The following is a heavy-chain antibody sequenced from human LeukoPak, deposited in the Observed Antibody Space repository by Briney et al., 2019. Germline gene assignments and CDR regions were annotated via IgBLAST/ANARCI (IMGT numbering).Heavy chain of an antibody. V-gene: IGHV1-2*02. CDR1: GYTFTDYF. Sequence: ASVKVSCKASGYTFTDYFMNWVRQAPGQGLEWMGWINPKSGGTVYAQKFQGRVTMTRDTSISTAYMELSRLRSDDTAVYYCASSGSYYFDYWGQGTLVTVSS. J-gene: IGHJ4*02. D-gene: IGHD1-26*01. CDR2: INPKSGGT. CDR3: ASSGSYYFDY.